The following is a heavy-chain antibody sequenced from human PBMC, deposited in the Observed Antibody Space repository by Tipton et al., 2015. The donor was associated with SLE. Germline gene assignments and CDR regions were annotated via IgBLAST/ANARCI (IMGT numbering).Heavy chain of an antibody. CDR3: ARVRVDTAMGVFDF. CDR1: GGTFSTYT. CDR2: ISTYNGNT. J-gene: IGHJ4*02. V-gene: IGHV1-18*01. Sequence: QSGAEVKKPGSSVKVSCTASGGTFSTYTISWVRLAPGQGLEWMGWISTYNGNTNYAQKLQGRVTMTSDTSTSTAYMELRSLRSDDTAIYYCARVRVDTAMGVFDFWGQGTLVTVSS. D-gene: IGHD5-18*01.